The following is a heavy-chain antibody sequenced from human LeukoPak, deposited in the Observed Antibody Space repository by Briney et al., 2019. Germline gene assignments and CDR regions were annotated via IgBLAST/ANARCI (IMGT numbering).Heavy chain of an antibody. J-gene: IGHJ4*02. V-gene: IGHV3-48*01. CDR3: ARGAGIVGADFDY. CDR2: ISSSSSTI. D-gene: IGHD1-26*01. CDR1: GFTFSSYS. Sequence: GGSLRLSCAASGFTFSSYSMNWVRQAPGKGLEWVSYISSSSSTIYYAASVKSRFTISRDDAKNSLYLQMNSLRAEDTAVYYCARGAGIVGADFDYWGQGTLVTVSS.